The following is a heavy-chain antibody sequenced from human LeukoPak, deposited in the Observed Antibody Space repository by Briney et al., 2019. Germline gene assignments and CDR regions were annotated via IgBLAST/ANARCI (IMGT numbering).Heavy chain of an antibody. V-gene: IGHV4-4*07. Sequence: SETLSLTCTVSGASISSYYYNWIRQTAGGGLEWIGRLYISGSTDYNPSLESRVTISVDTSNNQFSLKLNSVTAADTAVYFCARDLSGSLYFDYWGQGVLVTVSS. CDR1: GASISSYY. D-gene: IGHD3-10*01. CDR2: LYISGST. CDR3: ARDLSGSLYFDY. J-gene: IGHJ4*02.